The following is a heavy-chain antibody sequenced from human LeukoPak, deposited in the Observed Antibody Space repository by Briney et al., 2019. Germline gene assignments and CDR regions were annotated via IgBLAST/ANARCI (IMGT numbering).Heavy chain of an antibody. D-gene: IGHD1-14*01. CDR2: ISYDGSDK. CDR1: GFTSSSFA. V-gene: IGHV3-30*14. Sequence: GGSLRLSCAASGFTSSSFAMHWVRQAPVKGLEWVAVISYDGSDKHYADSVKGRFTISRDNSKNTLYLQMNSLRAEDTAVYYCARDLGTAYFDYWGQGTLVTVSS. J-gene: IGHJ4*02. CDR3: ARDLGTAYFDY.